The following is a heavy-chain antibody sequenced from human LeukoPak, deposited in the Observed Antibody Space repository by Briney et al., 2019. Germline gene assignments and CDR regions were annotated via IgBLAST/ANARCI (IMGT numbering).Heavy chain of an antibody. D-gene: IGHD4-17*01. V-gene: IGHV4-30-2*01. CDR3: ARGPTTVTTFNGMDV. CDR2: IYHSGST. J-gene: IGHJ6*02. CDR1: GGSISSGGYY. Sequence: SETLSLTCTVSGGSISSGGYYWSWIRQPPGKGLEWIGYIYHSGSTYYNPSLKSRVTISVDRSKNQFSLKLSSVTAADTAVYYCARGPTTVTTFNGMDVWGQGTTVTVSS.